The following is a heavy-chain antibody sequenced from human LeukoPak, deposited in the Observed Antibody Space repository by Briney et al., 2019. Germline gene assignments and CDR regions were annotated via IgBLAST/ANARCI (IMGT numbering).Heavy chain of an antibody. D-gene: IGHD3-10*01. J-gene: IGHJ4*02. CDR1: GFTFSSYW. Sequence: GGSLRLSCAASGFTFSSYWMSWVRQAPGKGLEWVANIKQDGSEKYYVDSVKGRFTISRDNAKNSLYLQMSSLRADDTAVYYCATGRSEGSGTYYPSFDYWGQGALVTVSS. CDR2: IKQDGSEK. CDR3: ATGRSEGSGTYYPSFDY. V-gene: IGHV3-7*01.